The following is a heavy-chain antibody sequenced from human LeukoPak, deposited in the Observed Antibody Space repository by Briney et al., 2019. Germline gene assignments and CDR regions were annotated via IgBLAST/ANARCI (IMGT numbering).Heavy chain of an antibody. J-gene: IGHJ4*02. CDR1: GFTFSSYS. CDR2: ISSSSSYI. CDR3: ARDLGAAAPGRDEGY. Sequence: VGSLRLSCAASGFTFSSYSMNWVRQAPGKGLEWVSSISSSSSYIYYADSVKGRFTISRDNAKNSLYLQMNSLRAEDTAVYYCARDLGAAAPGRDEGYWGQGTLVTVSS. V-gene: IGHV3-21*01. D-gene: IGHD6-13*01.